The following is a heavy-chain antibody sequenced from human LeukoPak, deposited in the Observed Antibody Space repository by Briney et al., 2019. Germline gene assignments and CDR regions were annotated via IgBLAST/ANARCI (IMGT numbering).Heavy chain of an antibody. J-gene: IGHJ4*02. Sequence: PGGSLRLSCAASGFTFSSYAMSWVRQAPGKGLEWVSYISSSRSFTNYADSVKGRFTISRHTAKNSLYLQMNSLRAVGTAVYYCARLRGYSYGLVYWGQGILVTVSS. CDR2: ISSSRSFT. D-gene: IGHD5-18*01. V-gene: IGHV3-11*03. CDR1: GFTFSSYA. CDR3: ARLRGYSYGLVY.